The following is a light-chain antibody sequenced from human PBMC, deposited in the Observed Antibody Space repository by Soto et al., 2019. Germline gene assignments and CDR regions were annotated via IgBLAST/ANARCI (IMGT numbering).Light chain of an antibody. CDR3: CSHAGGITVYV. CDR2: DIT. CDR1: SSDVGRFEY. Sequence: QSALTQPRSVSGSPGQSVTISCTGTSSDVGRFEYVSWYQQHPGEAPKVVVYDITKRPSGVPDRFSGSKSGNTASLTISGLQAEDEADYYCCSHAGGITVYVFGAGTKLTVL. V-gene: IGLV2-11*01. J-gene: IGLJ1*01.